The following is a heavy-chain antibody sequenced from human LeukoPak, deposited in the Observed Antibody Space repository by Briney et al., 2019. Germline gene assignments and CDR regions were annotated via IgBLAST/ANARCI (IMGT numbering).Heavy chain of an antibody. CDR1: GFTFSSYA. CDR2: IKQDGSEK. D-gene: IGHD4/OR15-4a*01. J-gene: IGHJ4*02. V-gene: IGHV3-7*01. Sequence: GGSLRLSCAPSGFTFSSYAMHWVRQAPGKGLEWVANIKQDGSEKYYVDSVKGRFTISRDNAKNSLYLQMNSLRAEDTAVYYCARDLNGLKLTDYWGQGTLVTVSS. CDR3: ARDLNGLKLTDY.